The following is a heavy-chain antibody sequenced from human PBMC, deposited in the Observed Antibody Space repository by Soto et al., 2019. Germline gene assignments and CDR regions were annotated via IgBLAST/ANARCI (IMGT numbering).Heavy chain of an antibody. Sequence: QLQLQESGPGLVKPSETLSLTCTVSGGSISSSSYYWGWIRQPPGKGLEWIGSIYYSGSTYYNPSLKSRVTISVDTSKNQFSLKLSSVTAADTAVYYCARHSRGYSYGSDFDYWGQGTLVTVSS. V-gene: IGHV4-39*01. J-gene: IGHJ4*02. CDR3: ARHSRGYSYGSDFDY. CDR1: GGSISSSSYY. D-gene: IGHD5-18*01. CDR2: IYYSGST.